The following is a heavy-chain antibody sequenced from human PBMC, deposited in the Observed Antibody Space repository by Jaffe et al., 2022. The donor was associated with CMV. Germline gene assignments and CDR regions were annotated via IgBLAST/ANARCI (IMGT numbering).Heavy chain of an antibody. CDR3: AKWGCSGGSCSFYRARNGMDV. CDR1: GFTFSSYG. CDR2: ISYDGSNK. D-gene: IGHD2-15*01. J-gene: IGHJ6*02. V-gene: IGHV3-30*18. Sequence: QVQLVESGGGVVQPGRSLRLSCAASGFTFSSYGMHWVRQAPGKGLEWVAVISYDGSNKYYADSVKGRFTISRDNSKNTLYLQMNSLRAEDTAVYYCAKWGCSGGSCSFYRARNGMDVWGQGTTVTVSS.